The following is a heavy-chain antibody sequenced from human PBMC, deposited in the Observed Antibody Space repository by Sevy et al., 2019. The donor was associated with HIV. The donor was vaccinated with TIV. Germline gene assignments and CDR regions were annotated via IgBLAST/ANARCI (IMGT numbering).Heavy chain of an antibody. Sequence: GGSLRLSCAASGFAFYEYSMSWIRQAPGKGLEWVATLSFGCGKINYADSVKGRFTISRDNSKNSFYLQMDNLRVEDTDLYYCAREGCSRPHDYCGQGTRVTVSS. J-gene: IGHJ4*02. CDR2: LSFGCGKI. CDR3: AREGCSRPHDY. V-gene: IGHV3-23*01. CDR1: GFAFYEYS. D-gene: IGHD2-8*01.